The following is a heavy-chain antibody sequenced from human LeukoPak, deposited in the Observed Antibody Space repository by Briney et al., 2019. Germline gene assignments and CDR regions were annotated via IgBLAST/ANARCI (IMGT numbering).Heavy chain of an antibody. CDR1: GFTFSSYS. CDR2: ISGTSSYI. D-gene: IGHD3-10*01. J-gene: IGHJ4*02. CDR3: ARGEYGSGSYHIDY. V-gene: IGHV3-21*01. Sequence: GGSLRLSCAASGFTFSSYSMNWVRQAPGKGLEWVSFISGTSSYIYYPDSVKGRFTISRDNAKNSLYLQMNSLRAEDTAVYYCARGEYGSGSYHIDYWGQGTLVTVSS.